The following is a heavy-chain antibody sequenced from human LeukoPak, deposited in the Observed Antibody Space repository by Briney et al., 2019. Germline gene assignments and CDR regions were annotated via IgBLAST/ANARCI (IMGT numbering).Heavy chain of an antibody. D-gene: IGHD6-25*01. CDR2: ISAYNGNT. V-gene: IGHV1-18*01. CDR3: ARDPPLARSHLSGSYFDY. J-gene: IGHJ4*02. CDR1: GYTFTSYG. Sequence: GASVKVSCKASGYTFTSYGISWVRQAPGQGLEWMGWISAYNGNTNYAQKLQGRVTMTTDTSTSTAYMELRSLRSDDTAVYYCARDPPLARSHLSGSYFDYWGQGTLVTVSS.